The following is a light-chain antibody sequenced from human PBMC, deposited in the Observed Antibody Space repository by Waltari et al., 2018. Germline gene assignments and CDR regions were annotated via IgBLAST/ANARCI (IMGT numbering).Light chain of an antibody. CDR3: QQYDNLRT. CDR1: QNVNSW. Sequence: DIQMTQSPSTLSASVGDRVSITCRASQNVNSWLAWYHQRPGEAPKLLIYRVSSLASGVPSRFGGSGSGTEFSLTITSLQPDDLGTYYCQQYDNLRTFGQGTKLEI. CDR2: RVS. J-gene: IGKJ2*01. V-gene: IGKV1-5*03.